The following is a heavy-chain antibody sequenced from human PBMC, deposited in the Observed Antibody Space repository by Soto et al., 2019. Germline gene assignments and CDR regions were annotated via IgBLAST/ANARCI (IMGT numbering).Heavy chain of an antibody. J-gene: IGHJ4*02. CDR1: AGTFSNFA. V-gene: IGHV1-69*01. CDR2: IIPFFNKA. D-gene: IGHD3-16*01. Sequence: QVQVVQSGAEVKKPGSSVKVSCQTPAGTFSNFAINWVRQAPGQGLEWMGEIIPFFNKANYARNFQGRVTITADESSGTAYKELRSLRSDDTAMFYCARGGAGVAFDSWGQGTLVTVSS. CDR3: ARGGAGVAFDS.